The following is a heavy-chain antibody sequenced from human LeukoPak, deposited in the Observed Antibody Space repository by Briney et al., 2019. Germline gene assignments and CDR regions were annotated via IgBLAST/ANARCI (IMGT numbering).Heavy chain of an antibody. V-gene: IGHV3-74*01. D-gene: IGHD1-26*01. Sequence: PGGSLRPSCAASRFTFSSYWMHWVRQAPGRGLVRVSRSNSDGSKTIYANSVKGRFTISRDNAKNTLYLHMYSLGVEDTAVYYCARDPPTYSGSYRDYWGQGTLVTVSS. CDR2: SNSDGSKT. CDR3: ARDPPTYSGSYRDY. J-gene: IGHJ4*02. CDR1: RFTFSSYW.